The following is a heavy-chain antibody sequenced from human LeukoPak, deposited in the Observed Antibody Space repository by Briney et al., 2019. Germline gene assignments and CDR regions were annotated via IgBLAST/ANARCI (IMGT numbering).Heavy chain of an antibody. CDR1: GFTVSSNY. V-gene: IGHV3-66*02. Sequence: GSLRLSCAASGFTVSSNYMNWVRQAPGKGLEWVSVLYSAGNTYYADPVKGRFTISRDTSKNTLFLQMDSLRAEDTAVYYCARAREYIVLDFWGQGTLVTVSS. CDR3: ARAREYIVLDF. CDR2: LYSAGNT. J-gene: IGHJ4*02. D-gene: IGHD5-12*01.